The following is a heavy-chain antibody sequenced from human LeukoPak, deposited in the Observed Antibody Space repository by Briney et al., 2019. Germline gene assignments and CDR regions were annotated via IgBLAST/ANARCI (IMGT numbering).Heavy chain of an antibody. CDR1: GGSISNYY. CDR2: IDTSGST. CDR3: ARDVAQANYDSSGYPFDY. V-gene: IGHV4-4*07. J-gene: IGHJ4*02. Sequence: SETLSLTCTVSGGSISNYYWSWIRQPAGKGLEWIGHIDTSGSTNYNPSLKSRVTMSVDTSKNQFSLKLSSVTAADTAVYYCARDVAQANYDSSGYPFDYWGQGTLVTVSS. D-gene: IGHD3-22*01.